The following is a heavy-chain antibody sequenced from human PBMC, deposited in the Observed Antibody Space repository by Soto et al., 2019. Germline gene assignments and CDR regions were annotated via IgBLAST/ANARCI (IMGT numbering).Heavy chain of an antibody. V-gene: IGHV3-23*01. D-gene: IGHD4-4*01. J-gene: IGHJ4*02. CDR2: ISGSGQTT. CDR3: AKSRGDSWTTYFFDY. Sequence: AXGKGLEWVSGISGSGQTTHYKDSVKGRFTISRDNFRNTLYLQVNSLRAEDTAIYFCAKSRGDSWTTYFFDYWGQGALVTVSS.